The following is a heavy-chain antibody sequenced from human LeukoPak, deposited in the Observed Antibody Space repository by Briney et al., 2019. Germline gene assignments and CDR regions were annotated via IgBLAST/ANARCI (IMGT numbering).Heavy chain of an antibody. CDR1: GFTVSDNY. Sequence: GGSLRLSCAVSGFTVSDNYMSWVRQAPGKGLEWVSVFYIGGSAYYADSVKGRFTISRDNSQNTVYLQMNSLRGEDTAVYYCAKEWLWQGFYYGMNVWGQGTTVIVSS. CDR2: FYIGGSA. CDR3: AKEWLWQGFYYGMNV. J-gene: IGHJ6*02. D-gene: IGHD5-12*01. V-gene: IGHV3-66*01.